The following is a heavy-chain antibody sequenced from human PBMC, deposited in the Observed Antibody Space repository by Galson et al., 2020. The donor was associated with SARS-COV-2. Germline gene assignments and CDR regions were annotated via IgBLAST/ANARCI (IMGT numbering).Heavy chain of an antibody. CDR1: GGSFSGYY. J-gene: IGHJ4*02. CDR2: INHSGST. D-gene: IGHD6-13*01. V-gene: IGHV4-34*01. CDR3: ARYRRIQQLVFWGAHFDY. Sequence: SQTLSLTCAVYGGSFSGYYWSWIRQPPGKGLEWIGEINHSGSTNYNPSLKSRVTISVDTSKNQFSLKLSSVTAADTAVYYCARYRRIQQLVFWGAHFDYWGQGTLVTVSS.